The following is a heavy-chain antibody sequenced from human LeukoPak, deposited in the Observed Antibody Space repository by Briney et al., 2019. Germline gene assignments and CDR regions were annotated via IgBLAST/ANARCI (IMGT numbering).Heavy chain of an antibody. D-gene: IGHD5-18*01. CDR2: IYYRGSS. V-gene: IGHV4-34*01. Sequence: SETLSLTCAVYGGSFSGYYWSWIRQPPEKGLEWIGNIYYRGSSYNNPSLKSRVTISVDTSKNQFSLKVSSVTAADTAVYYCARLRVRGYGYGPWEGPTWLDYWGQGTLVTVSS. CDR1: GGSFSGYY. J-gene: IGHJ4*02. CDR3: ARLRVRGYGYGPWEGPTWLDY.